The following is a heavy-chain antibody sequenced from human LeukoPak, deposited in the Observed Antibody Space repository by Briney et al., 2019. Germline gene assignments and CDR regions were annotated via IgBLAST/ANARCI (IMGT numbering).Heavy chain of an antibody. J-gene: IGHJ3*02. Sequence: PSETLSLTCTVSGGSISNYYWSWIRQPPGKGLEWIGYIYYSGNTNYNPSLKSRVTISVDTSKNQFSLKLSSVTAADTAVYYCARALYARAWYAFDIWGQGTMVTVSS. V-gene: IGHV4-59*01. CDR3: ARALYARAWYAFDI. CDR2: IYYSGNT. CDR1: GGSISNYY. D-gene: IGHD2/OR15-2a*01.